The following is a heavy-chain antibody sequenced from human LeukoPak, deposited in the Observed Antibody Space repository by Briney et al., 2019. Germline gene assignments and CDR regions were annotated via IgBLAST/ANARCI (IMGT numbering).Heavy chain of an antibody. CDR2: INGDGSTT. CDR1: GFTFSSYW. D-gene: IGHD1-14*01. V-gene: IGHV3-74*01. CDR3: ARGSAVTGVH. Sequence: SGGSLRLSCADSGFTFSSYWMHWVRQAPGKGLVWISRINGDGSTTNYADSVKGRFTISRDNAKNTLYLQMNSLRAEDTAMYYCARGSAVTGVHWGQGTLVTVSS. J-gene: IGHJ4*02.